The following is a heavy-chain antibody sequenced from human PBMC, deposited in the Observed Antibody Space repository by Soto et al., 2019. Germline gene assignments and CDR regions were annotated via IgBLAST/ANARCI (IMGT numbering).Heavy chain of an antibody. J-gene: IGHJ6*02. CDR3: AKDPGGVGATTPYYYYGMDV. CDR1: GFTFSSYG. Sequence: GGSLRLSCAASGFTFSSYGMHWVRQAPGKGLEWVAVISYDGSNKYYADSVKGRFTISRDNSKNTLYLQMNSLRAEDTAVYYCAKDPGGVGATTPYYYYGMDVWGQGTTVTVSS. D-gene: IGHD1-26*01. CDR2: ISYDGSNK. V-gene: IGHV3-30*18.